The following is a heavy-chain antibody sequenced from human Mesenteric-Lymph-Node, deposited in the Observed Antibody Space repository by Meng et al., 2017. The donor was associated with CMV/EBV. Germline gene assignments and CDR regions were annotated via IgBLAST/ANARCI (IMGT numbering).Heavy chain of an antibody. J-gene: IGHJ4*02. D-gene: IGHD3-3*01. CDR2: ISSTSSYI. Sequence: GGSLRLSCAAPRLTFSSYSMNWVRQAPGKGLEWVSSISSTSSYIYYADSVKGRFTISRDNAKNSLYLQMNSLRAEDTAVYYCARDRVVGDFWSGYPNQYYFDYWGQGTLVTVSS. V-gene: IGHV3-21*01. CDR1: RLTFSSYS. CDR3: ARDRVVGDFWSGYPNQYYFDY.